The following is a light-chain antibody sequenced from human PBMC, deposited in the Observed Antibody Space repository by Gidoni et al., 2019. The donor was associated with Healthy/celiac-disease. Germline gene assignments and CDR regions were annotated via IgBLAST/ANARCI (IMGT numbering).Light chain of an antibody. CDR1: QSISSY. J-gene: IGKJ4*01. Sequence: DFQMTQSPSSLSASVGDRVTITCRASQSISSYLNWYQQKPGKAPKLLIYAASSLQSGVPSRFSGSGSGTDFTLTISSLQHEDFATYYCQQSYSTPLTFXGXTKVEIK. CDR3: QQSYSTPLT. V-gene: IGKV1-39*01. CDR2: AAS.